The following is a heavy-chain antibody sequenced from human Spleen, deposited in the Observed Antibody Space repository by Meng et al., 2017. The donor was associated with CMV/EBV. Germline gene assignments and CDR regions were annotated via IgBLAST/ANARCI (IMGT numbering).Heavy chain of an antibody. CDR1: SFSGDY. Sequence: SFSGDYWSWIRQPPGKGLEWIGEINHSGSTNYNPSLKSRVTISVDTSKNQFSLKLSSVTAADTAVYYCARGCIVVVPAAIRVGWFDPWGQGTLVTVSS. CDR3: ARGCIVVVPAAIRVGWFDP. V-gene: IGHV4-34*01. CDR2: INHSGST. J-gene: IGHJ5*02. D-gene: IGHD2-2*02.